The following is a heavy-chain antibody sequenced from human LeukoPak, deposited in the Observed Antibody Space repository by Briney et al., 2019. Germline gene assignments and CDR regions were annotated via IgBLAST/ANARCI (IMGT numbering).Heavy chain of an antibody. CDR3: ARHVGYYDSSGTEYFQH. Sequence: PSETLSLTCTVSGGSISSYYWSWIRQPPGKGLEWIGYIYYSGSTNYNPSLKSRVTISVDTSKNQFSLKLSSVTAADTAVYHCARHVGYYDSSGTEYFQHWGQGTLVTVSS. V-gene: IGHV4-59*08. CDR2: IYYSGST. D-gene: IGHD3-22*01. CDR1: GGSISSYY. J-gene: IGHJ1*01.